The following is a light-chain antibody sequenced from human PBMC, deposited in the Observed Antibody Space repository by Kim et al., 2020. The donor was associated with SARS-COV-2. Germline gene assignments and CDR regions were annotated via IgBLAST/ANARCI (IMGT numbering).Light chain of an antibody. J-gene: IGLJ3*02. V-gene: IGLV3-9*01. Sequence: SYELTQPLSVSVALGQTATIACRGTNIGGKNVHWYQQRPGQAPVLVIYRGNNRPSGIPARFSGSNSGHTATLIITSAQDGHEADYYCQVWDSSSGVFGGGTQLTVL. CDR3: QVWDSSSGV. CDR1: NIGGKN. CDR2: RGN.